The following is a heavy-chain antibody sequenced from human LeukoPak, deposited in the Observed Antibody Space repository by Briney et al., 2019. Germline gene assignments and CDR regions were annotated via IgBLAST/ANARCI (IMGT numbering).Heavy chain of an antibody. J-gene: IGHJ4*02. CDR3: ASSKDHYCRY. CDR1: GFTFSDSW. CDR2: IHQDAGEK. V-gene: IGHV3-7*05. Sequence: GGSLRLSCAASGFTFSDSWMTWVRQTPGKGLQWVVSIHQDAGEKQYLDSVRGRFTISRDNAKSSLYLQMNSLTVDDTGIYYCASSKDHYCRYWGQGTLVTVSS.